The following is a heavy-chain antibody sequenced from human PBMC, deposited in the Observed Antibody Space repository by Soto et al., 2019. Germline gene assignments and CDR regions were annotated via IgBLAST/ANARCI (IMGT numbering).Heavy chain of an antibody. CDR2: INHSGST. V-gene: IGHV4-34*01. CDR3: ARRGGGFFAGAAAGTTEFDP. Sequence: PSETLSLTCAVYGGSFSGYYWSWIRQPPGKGLEWIGEINHSGSTNYNPSLKSRVTISVDTSKNQFSLKLSSVTAADTAVYYCARRGGGFFAGAAAGTTEFDPWGQGTLVTVSS. J-gene: IGHJ5*02. D-gene: IGHD6-13*01. CDR1: GGSFSGYY.